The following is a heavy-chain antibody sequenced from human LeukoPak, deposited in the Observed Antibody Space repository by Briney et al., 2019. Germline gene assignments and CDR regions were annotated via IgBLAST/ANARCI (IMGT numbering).Heavy chain of an antibody. CDR1: GSGFTFSEYW. CDR3: AREAYCGGPSCFAVNYMDV. J-gene: IGHJ6*03. D-gene: IGHD2-21*01. V-gene: IGHV3-7*01. Sequence: GGSLRLSCVASGSGFTFSEYWMGWVRQAPGERLEWVANIKGDGSETYYVDSVKGRFSVSRDNPKNSVYLQMNSLRGDDTALYRCAREAYCGGPSCFAVNYMDVWGKGTTVIVSS. CDR2: IKGDGSET.